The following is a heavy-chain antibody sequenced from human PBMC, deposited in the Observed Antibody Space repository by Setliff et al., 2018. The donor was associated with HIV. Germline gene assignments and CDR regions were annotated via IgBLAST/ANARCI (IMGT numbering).Heavy chain of an antibody. CDR1: GFTFSHAW. CDR2: IRSKIHGGTT. V-gene: IGHV3-15*01. Sequence: PGGSLRLSCAASGFTFSHAWMIWVRQAPGKGLEWVGRIRSKIHGGTTDYAAPLKGRFTISRDDSKTTLYLQMNSLKTEDTAVYYCAYYRDSTVHQDYWGQGTLVTVSS. CDR3: AYYRDSTVHQDY. D-gene: IGHD3-16*02. J-gene: IGHJ4*02.